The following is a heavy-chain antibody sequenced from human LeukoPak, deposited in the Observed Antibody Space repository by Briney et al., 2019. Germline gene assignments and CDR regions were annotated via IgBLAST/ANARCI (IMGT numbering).Heavy chain of an antibody. V-gene: IGHV1-18*01. Sequence: ASVKVSCKASGYTFTSYGISWVRQAPGQGLEWMGWISAYNGNTNYAQKLQGRVTTTTDTSTSTAYMELRSLRSDDTAVYYCARDRSSSSTPIDAFDIWGQGTMVTVSS. CDR2: ISAYNGNT. D-gene: IGHD6-6*01. J-gene: IGHJ3*02. CDR1: GYTFTSYG. CDR3: ARDRSSSSTPIDAFDI.